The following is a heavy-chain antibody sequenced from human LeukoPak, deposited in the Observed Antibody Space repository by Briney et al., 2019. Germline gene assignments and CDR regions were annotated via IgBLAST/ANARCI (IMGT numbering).Heavy chain of an antibody. D-gene: IGHD3-22*01. CDR3: VKDPGKDSSGGYFDY. CDR2: ISGSGGST. J-gene: IGHJ4*02. Sequence: GGSPRLSCAASGFTFSSYAMSWVRQAPGKGLEWVSAISGSGGSTYYADSVKGRFTISRDNSKNTLYLQMNSLRAEDTAVYYCVKDPGKDSSGGYFDYWGQGTLVTVSS. V-gene: IGHV3-23*01. CDR1: GFTFSSYA.